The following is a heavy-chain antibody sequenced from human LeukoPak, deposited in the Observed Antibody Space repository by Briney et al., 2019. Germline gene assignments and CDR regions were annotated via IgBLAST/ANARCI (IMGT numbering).Heavy chain of an antibody. J-gene: IGHJ4*02. Sequence: GGSLRLSCAASGFTFSSYGMHWVRQAPGKGLEWVAVISYDGSNKYYADSVKGRFTISRDNSKNTLYLQMNGLRAEDTAVYYCAKDGIGGYSYGSYFDYWGQGTLVTVSS. CDR1: GFTFSSYG. CDR3: AKDGIGGYSYGSYFDY. D-gene: IGHD5-18*01. V-gene: IGHV3-30*18. CDR2: ISYDGSNK.